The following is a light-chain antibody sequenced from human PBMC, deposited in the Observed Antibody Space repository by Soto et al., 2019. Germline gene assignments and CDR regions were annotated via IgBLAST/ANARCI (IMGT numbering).Light chain of an antibody. Sequence: EIVLTQSPGTLSLSPGERVILSCRASQSVSSSYLGWFQQQPGQAPRLLIYGASSRATGIPDRFSGSGSGTDLTLTISRLEPEDFAVYYCQQYGSSPITFGQGTRLEIK. CDR1: QSVSSSY. CDR2: GAS. CDR3: QQYGSSPIT. V-gene: IGKV3-20*01. J-gene: IGKJ5*01.